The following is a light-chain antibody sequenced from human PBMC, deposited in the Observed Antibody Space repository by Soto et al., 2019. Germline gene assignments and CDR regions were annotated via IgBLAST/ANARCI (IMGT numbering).Light chain of an antibody. CDR3: QQYDTSRTWT. J-gene: IGKJ1*01. CDR1: QSISSTY. CDR2: AAS. Sequence: DIVLTQSPGTLSVSPGDRATLSCRASQSISSTYLAWYQQKPGQAPRVLIYAASSRATGIPDRFSGSGSGTDFTLTISRLEPEDFAVYYCQQYDTSRTWTFGQGTKV. V-gene: IGKV3-20*01.